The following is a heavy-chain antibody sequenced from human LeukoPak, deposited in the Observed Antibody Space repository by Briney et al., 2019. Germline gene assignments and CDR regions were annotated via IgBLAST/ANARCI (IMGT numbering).Heavy chain of an antibody. CDR3: AKHVRTSVWFFDF. Sequence: PGGSLRLSCAASGFTFSSDALSWVRQAPGKGLEWVSLISGSGLRTDYADSVKGRFTISRDNPKNTLYLQMNSLKAEDTAVYYCAKHVRTSVWFFDFWGQGTLVTVSS. CDR2: ISGSGLRT. CDR1: GFTFSSDA. V-gene: IGHV3-23*01. D-gene: IGHD6-19*01. J-gene: IGHJ4*02.